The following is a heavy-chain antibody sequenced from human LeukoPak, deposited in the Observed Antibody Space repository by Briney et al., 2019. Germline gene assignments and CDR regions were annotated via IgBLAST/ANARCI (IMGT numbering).Heavy chain of an antibody. Sequence: ASVKVSCKASGYTFTSYGISWVRQAPGQGLEWMGWISAYNGNTNYAQKLQGRVTMTPDTSTSTAYMELRSLRSDDTAVYYCARDPRFTILGVATPSWFDPWGQGTLVTVSS. J-gene: IGHJ5*02. D-gene: IGHD3-3*01. V-gene: IGHV1-18*01. CDR2: ISAYNGNT. CDR3: ARDPRFTILGVATPSWFDP. CDR1: GYTFTSYG.